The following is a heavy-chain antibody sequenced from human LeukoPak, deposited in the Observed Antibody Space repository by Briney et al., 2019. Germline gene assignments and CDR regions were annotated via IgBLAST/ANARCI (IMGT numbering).Heavy chain of an antibody. CDR3: ARGPGLYDFWSGYLGY. Sequence: GGSLRLSCAVSGFTFSSYAMHWVRQAPGKGLEWVAVISYDGSNKFYADSVKGRFTISRDNSKNTLYLQMNSLRAEDTAVYYCARGPGLYDFWSGYLGYWGQGTLVTVSS. CDR2: ISYDGSNK. V-gene: IGHV3-30-3*01. J-gene: IGHJ4*02. D-gene: IGHD3-3*01. CDR1: GFTFSSYA.